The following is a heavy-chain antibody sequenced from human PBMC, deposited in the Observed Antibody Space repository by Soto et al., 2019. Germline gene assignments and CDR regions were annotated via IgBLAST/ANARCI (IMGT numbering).Heavy chain of an antibody. CDR1: GDSISSGYW. V-gene: IGHV4-4*02. CDR2: IFQTGLS. J-gene: IGHJ1*01. Sequence: SETLSLTCAVSGDSISSGYWWSWVRQPPGKALEWVGEIFQTGLSNYNPSLRSRVTISLDKSKNQFSLKLNSVTAADTAVYYCTRPEPYTPAGSYWGQGTLVTVSS. D-gene: IGHD2-2*01. CDR3: TRPEPYTPAGSY.